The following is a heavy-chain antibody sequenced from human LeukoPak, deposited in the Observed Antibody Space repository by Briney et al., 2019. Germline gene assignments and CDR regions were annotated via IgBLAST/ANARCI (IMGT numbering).Heavy chain of an antibody. J-gene: IGHJ5*02. CDR3: ARGGVNYKIAAP. V-gene: IGHV4-59*01. CDR2: IYYSGST. Sequence: SETLSLTCTVSGGSITSYYWSWIRQPPGKGLEWIGYIYYSGSTNYNPSLKSRVTISVDTSKNQFSLKLSSVTAADTAVYYCARGGVNYKIAAPWGQGALVTVSS. CDR1: GGSITSYY. D-gene: IGHD3-10*01.